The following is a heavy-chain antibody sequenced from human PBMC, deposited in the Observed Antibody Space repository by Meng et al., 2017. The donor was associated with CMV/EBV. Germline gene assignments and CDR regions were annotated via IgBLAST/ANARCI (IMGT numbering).Heavy chain of an antibody. Sequence: SEPLSLTCTVSGGSISSSSYYWGWIRQPPGKGLEWIGSIYYSGSTYYNPSLKSRVTISVDTSKNQFSLKLSSVTAADTAVYYCASNEGYCSSTSCLFDYWGQGTLVTVSS. CDR2: IYYSGST. J-gene: IGHJ4*02. CDR1: GGSISSSSYY. D-gene: IGHD2-2*01. CDR3: ASNEGYCSSTSCLFDY. V-gene: IGHV4-39*01.